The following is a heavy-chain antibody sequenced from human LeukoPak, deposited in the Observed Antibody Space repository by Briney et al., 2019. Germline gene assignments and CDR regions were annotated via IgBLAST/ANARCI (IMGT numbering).Heavy chain of an antibody. CDR2: IKQDGSEK. CDR1: GFPFSSYW. V-gene: IGHV3-7*03. J-gene: IGHJ6*03. D-gene: IGHD3-10*01. Sequence: GGSLRLSCAASGFPFSSYWMSWVRQAPGKGLEWVANIKQDGSEKYYVDSVKGRFTISRDNSKNTLYLQMNSLRAEDTAVYYCARDQLLWFGELLTYYYMDVWGKGTTVTISS. CDR3: ARDQLLWFGELLTYYYMDV.